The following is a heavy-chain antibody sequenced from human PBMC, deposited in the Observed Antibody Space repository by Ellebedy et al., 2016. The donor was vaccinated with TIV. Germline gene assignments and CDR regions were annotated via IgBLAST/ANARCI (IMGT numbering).Heavy chain of an antibody. CDR2: ISYDGSNK. V-gene: IGHV3-30-3*01. D-gene: IGHD5-12*01. J-gene: IGHJ4*02. CDR1: GFTFSSYA. Sequence: GESLKISCAASGFTFSSYAMHWVRQAPCMGLEWVAVISYDGSNKYYADSVKGRFTISRDNSKNTLYLQMNSLRAEDTAVYYCARDEATQLDYWGQGTLVTVSS. CDR3: ARDEATQLDY.